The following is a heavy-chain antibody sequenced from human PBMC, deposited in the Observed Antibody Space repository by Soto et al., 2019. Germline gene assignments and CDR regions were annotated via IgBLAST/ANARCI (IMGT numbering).Heavy chain of an antibody. Sequence: SQTLSLTCAISMYSVSNNRATWNWIRQSPSGGLEWLGRTYYRSKWISDYAMSVKGRISINPDTSKNLVSLHLNFVTPEDTAVYYCARDPPDFNSGFDFWGQGTPVTVSS. V-gene: IGHV6-1*01. D-gene: IGHD1-26*01. CDR2: TYYRSKWIS. CDR3: ARDPPDFNSGFDF. CDR1: MYSVSNNRAT. J-gene: IGHJ4*02.